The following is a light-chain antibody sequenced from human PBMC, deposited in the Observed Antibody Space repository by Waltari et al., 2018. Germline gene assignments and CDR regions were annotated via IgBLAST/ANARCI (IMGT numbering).Light chain of an antibody. CDR1: QSVLYSSNNKNY. Sequence: DIVMTQSPDSRAVSLGERATITCKSSQSVLYSSNNKNYLSWYQQKPGQPPKLLIYWASTRESGVPDRFSGSGSGTDFTLAISSLQAEDVAVYYCQQYYSTPFTFGPGTKVDIK. CDR2: WAS. CDR3: QQYYSTPFT. V-gene: IGKV4-1*01. J-gene: IGKJ3*01.